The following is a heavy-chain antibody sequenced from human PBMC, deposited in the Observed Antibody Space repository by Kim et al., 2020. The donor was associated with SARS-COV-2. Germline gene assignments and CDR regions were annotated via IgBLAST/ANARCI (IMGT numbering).Heavy chain of an antibody. D-gene: IGHD3-22*01. CDR3: ARDQSPYYYDSSGYPHFDY. J-gene: IGHJ4*02. V-gene: IGHV3-48*02. Sequence: GRFTISRDNSKKSLYLQMNSLRDEDTAVYYCARDQSPYYYDSSGYPHFDYWGQGTLVTVSS.